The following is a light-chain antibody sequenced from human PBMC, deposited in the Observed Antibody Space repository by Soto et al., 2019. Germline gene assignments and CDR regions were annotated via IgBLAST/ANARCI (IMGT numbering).Light chain of an antibody. CDR2: VVS. J-gene: IGLJ1*01. CDR1: SSDVGFYNY. V-gene: IGLV2-14*01. CDR3: SSYTSSTTLGV. Sequence: QSALTQPASVSGSPGQSITISCTGTSSDVGFYNYVSWYQQHPGKAPKLMIYVVSYRPSGVSNRFSGSKSGNTASLTISGLQAEDEADYYCSSYTSSTTLGVFGTGTKLTVL.